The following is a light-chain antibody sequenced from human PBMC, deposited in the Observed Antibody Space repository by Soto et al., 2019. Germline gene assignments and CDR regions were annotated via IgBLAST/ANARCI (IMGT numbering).Light chain of an antibody. J-gene: IGKJ1*01. CDR3: QQYGSSPGWT. Sequence: TQSPSSLSASVGDRVTITCRASQGISSSYLAWYQQKPGQAPRLLIYGASSRATDIPDRFSGSGSGTDFTLTISRLEPEDFAVYYCQQYGSSPGWTFGQGTKVDIK. CDR1: QGISSSY. CDR2: GAS. V-gene: IGKV3-20*01.